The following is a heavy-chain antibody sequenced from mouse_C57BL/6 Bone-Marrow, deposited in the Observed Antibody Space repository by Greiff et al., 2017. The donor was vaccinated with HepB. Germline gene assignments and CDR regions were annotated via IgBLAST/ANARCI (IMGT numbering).Heavy chain of an antibody. J-gene: IGHJ2*01. D-gene: IGHD1-1*01. CDR2: INPSTGGT. CDR3: ARGADYYGTGFDY. CDR1: GYSFTGYY. V-gene: IGHV1-42*01. Sequence: EVQLKESGPELVKPGASVKISCKASGYSFTGYYMNWVKQSPEKSLEWIGEINPSTGGTTYNQKFKAKATLTVDKSSSTAYMQLKSLTSEDSAVYYCARGADYYGTGFDYWGQGTTLTVSS.